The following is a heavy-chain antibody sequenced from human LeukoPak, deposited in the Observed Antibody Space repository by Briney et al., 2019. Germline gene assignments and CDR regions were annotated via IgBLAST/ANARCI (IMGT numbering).Heavy chain of an antibody. CDR3: AGGFYYDSSGPWGY. J-gene: IGHJ4*02. CDR1: GYTFTGYY. V-gene: IGHV1-2*02. D-gene: IGHD3-22*01. Sequence: ASVKVSCKASGYTFTGYYMPWVRQVPGQGLEWMGWINPNSGGTNYAQKFQGRVTMTRDTSISTAYMEPSRLRSDDTAVYYCAGGFYYDSSGPWGYWGQGTLVTVSS. CDR2: INPNSGGT.